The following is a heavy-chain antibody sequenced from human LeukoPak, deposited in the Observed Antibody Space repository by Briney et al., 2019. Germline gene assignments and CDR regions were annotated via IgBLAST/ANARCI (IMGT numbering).Heavy chain of an antibody. V-gene: IGHV4-30-4*08. J-gene: IGHJ4*02. D-gene: IGHD1-26*01. CDR3: ARQGIVGATGVGFDY. Sequence: SQTLSLTCTVSGGSISSGDYYWSWIRQPPGKGLEWIGYIYYSGSTYYNPSLKGRVTISVDTSKNQFSLKLSSVTAADTAVYYCARQGIVGATGVGFDYWGQGTLVTVSS. CDR2: IYYSGST. CDR1: GGSISSGDYY.